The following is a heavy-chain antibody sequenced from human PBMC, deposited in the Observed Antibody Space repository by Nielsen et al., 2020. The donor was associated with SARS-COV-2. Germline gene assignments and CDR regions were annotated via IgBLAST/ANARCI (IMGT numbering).Heavy chain of an antibody. Sequence: GGSLRLSCVVSGFTISTYAMSWVRQAPGKGLEWVSAISASTNYAEYVKGRFTISRDNGQNSLYLQMNSKRVEDTAVYYCAREGRNLPLDYWGQGTLVTVSS. CDR3: AREGRNLPLDY. V-gene: IGHV3-23*01. CDR2: ISAST. CDR1: GFTISTYA. J-gene: IGHJ4*02.